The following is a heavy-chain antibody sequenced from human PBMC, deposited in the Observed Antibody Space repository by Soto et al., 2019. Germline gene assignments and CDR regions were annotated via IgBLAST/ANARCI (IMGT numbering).Heavy chain of an antibody. D-gene: IGHD3-3*01. V-gene: IGHV3-7*01. Sequence: GGSLRLSCAASGFTFSSYWMSWVRQAPGKGLEWVANIKQDGSEKYYVDSVKGRFTISRDNAKNSLYLQMNSLRAEDTAVYYCARDRWLRFLEWFHGHYYYYYMDVWGKGTTVTVSS. CDR3: ARDRWLRFLEWFHGHYYYYYMDV. CDR1: GFTFSSYW. CDR2: IKQDGSEK. J-gene: IGHJ6*03.